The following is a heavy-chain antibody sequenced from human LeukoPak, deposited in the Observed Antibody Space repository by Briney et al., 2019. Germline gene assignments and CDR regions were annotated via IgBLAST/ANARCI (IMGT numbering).Heavy chain of an antibody. J-gene: IGHJ4*02. V-gene: IGHV3-21*06. Sequence: PGGSLRLSCAASGFTFSRYSMNWVRLAPGKGLEWVSSISSSGSYIYYADSVKGRFTLSRDNAKNSLYLQMNSLRADDTAVYYCARLDASGLDYWGQGTLVTVSS. CDR3: ARLDASGLDY. CDR1: GFTFSRYS. CDR2: ISSSGSYI. D-gene: IGHD6-19*01.